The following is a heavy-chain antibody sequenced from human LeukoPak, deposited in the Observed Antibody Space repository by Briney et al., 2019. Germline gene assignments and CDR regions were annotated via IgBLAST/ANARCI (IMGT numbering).Heavy chain of an antibody. J-gene: IGHJ4*02. V-gene: IGHV1-2*02. D-gene: IGHD3-10*01. CDR1: GYTFTGYY. Sequence: ASVKVSCKASGYTFTGYYMHWVRQAPGQGLEWMGWINPNSGGTNYAQKFQGRVTMTRDTSISTAYMELSRLRSDDTAVYYCAIESARFGELMVDYWGQGTLVTVSS. CDR2: INPNSGGT. CDR3: AIESARFGELMVDY.